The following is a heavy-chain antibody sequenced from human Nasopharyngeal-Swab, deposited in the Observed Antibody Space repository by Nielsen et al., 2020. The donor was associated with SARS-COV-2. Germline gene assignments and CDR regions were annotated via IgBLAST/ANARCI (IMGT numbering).Heavy chain of an antibody. Sequence: GESLKISCAASGFTFSSSSMNWVRQAPGKGLEWVSSISSSSSYIYYADSVKGRFTISRDNAKNSLYLQMNSLRAEDTAVYYCARTYYDFWSGYLEEYFQHWGQGTLVTVSS. CDR2: ISSSSSYI. D-gene: IGHD3-3*01. CDR3: ARTYYDFWSGYLEEYFQH. V-gene: IGHV3-21*01. CDR1: GFTFSSSS. J-gene: IGHJ1*01.